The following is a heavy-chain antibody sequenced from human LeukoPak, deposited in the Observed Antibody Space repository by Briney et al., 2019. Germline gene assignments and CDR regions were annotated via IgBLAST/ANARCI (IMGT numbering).Heavy chain of an antibody. CDR1: GFTFSSYA. V-gene: IGHV3-23*01. J-gene: IGHJ6*02. CDR2: ISGSGGST. D-gene: IGHD3-22*01. CDR3: AKRYYYDTYYYYGMDV. Sequence: GGSLRLSCAASGFTFSSYAMSWVRQAPGKGLEWVSAISGSGGSTYYADSVKGRFTISRDNSKNTLYLQMNSLRAEDTAVYYCAKRYYYDTYYYYGMDVWGQGTTVTVSS.